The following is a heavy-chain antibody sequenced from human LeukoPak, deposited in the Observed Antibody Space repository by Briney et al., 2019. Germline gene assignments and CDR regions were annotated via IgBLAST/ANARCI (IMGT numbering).Heavy chain of an antibody. J-gene: IGHJ1*01. V-gene: IGHV3-48*02. Sequence: GSPSLSCAGSGFAFGTYSMNWVGQAPGKGLEWVSYISSSSSIIHYADSVKGRFTISRDNAKNSLYLQMNSLRDEDTAVYYCARVGYSSSYEYWDQGTVVSVSS. CDR2: ISSSSSII. CDR1: GFAFGTYS. CDR3: ARVGYSSSYEY. D-gene: IGHD6-13*01.